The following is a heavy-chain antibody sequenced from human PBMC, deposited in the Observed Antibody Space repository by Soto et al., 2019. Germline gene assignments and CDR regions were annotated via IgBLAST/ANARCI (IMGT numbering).Heavy chain of an antibody. J-gene: IGHJ4*02. D-gene: IGHD3-22*01. Sequence: QVKLVQSGTEVKKPGASMKVSCKASGYSFATSGISWVRQAPGQGLEWMGWISAYNGNTNYDQKLQDRIIMTTDTSTSTAYLELRSLRSDDTAVYYCVRAGQYYDSSGYADWGQGTLVTVSS. CDR3: VRAGQYYDSSGYAD. CDR1: GYSFATSG. CDR2: ISAYNGNT. V-gene: IGHV1-18*01.